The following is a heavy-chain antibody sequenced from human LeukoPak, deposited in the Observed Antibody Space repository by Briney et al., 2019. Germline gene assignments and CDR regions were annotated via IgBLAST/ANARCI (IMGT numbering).Heavy chain of an antibody. Sequence: SETLSLTCAVSGGSISSGGYSWSWIRQPPGKGLEWFGYIYHSGSTYYNPSLKSRVTISVDRSKNQFSLKLSSVTAADTAVYYCARGAVPAARDNWFDPWGQGTLVTVSS. CDR2: IYHSGST. CDR1: GGSISSGGYS. J-gene: IGHJ5*02. CDR3: ARGAVPAARDNWFDP. D-gene: IGHD2-2*01. V-gene: IGHV4-30-2*01.